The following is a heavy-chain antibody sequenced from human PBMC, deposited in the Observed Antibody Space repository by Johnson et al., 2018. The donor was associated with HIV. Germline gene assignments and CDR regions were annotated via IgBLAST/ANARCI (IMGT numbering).Heavy chain of an antibody. CDR3: ATSTASDALDI. J-gene: IGHJ3*02. V-gene: IGHV3-23*04. Sequence: VQLVESGGGLVQPGGSLRLSCAASGFTFSSYAMSWVRQAPGKGLEWVSTFSGSGDNTYYADSVRGRFAISRDNSKNTLFLQMNSLRADDTAMYYCATSTASDALDIWGQGTMVTVSS. CDR1: GFTFSSYA. CDR2: FSGSGDNT. D-gene: IGHD1-1*01.